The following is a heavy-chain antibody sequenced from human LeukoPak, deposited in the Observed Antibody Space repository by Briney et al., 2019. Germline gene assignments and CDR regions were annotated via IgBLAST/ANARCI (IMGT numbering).Heavy chain of an antibody. Sequence: GASVKVSCKASGYTFTSYDINWVRQATGQGLEWMGWMNPNSGNTGYAQKFQGRVTMTRNTSISTAYMELSSLRSEDTAVYYCARDRAYYGSGSYPTYYFDYRGQGTLVTVSS. CDR2: MNPNSGNT. CDR1: GYTFTSYD. D-gene: IGHD3-10*01. J-gene: IGHJ4*02. V-gene: IGHV1-8*01. CDR3: ARDRAYYGSGSYPTYYFDY.